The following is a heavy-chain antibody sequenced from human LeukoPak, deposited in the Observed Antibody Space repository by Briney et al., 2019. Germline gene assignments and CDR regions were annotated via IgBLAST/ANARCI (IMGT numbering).Heavy chain of an antibody. V-gene: IGHV1-46*01. J-gene: IGHJ4*02. Sequence: ASVKVSCKASGYTFTNYFMHWVRQAPGQGLEWMGVVDPGNGGTTYEQSLQGRVTVTRDTSTSTVYMELSSLRSEDTGVYYCARGLGGGKFDYWGQGTLVTVSS. D-gene: IGHD3-22*01. CDR2: VDPGNGGT. CDR3: ARGLGGGKFDY. CDR1: GYTFTNYF.